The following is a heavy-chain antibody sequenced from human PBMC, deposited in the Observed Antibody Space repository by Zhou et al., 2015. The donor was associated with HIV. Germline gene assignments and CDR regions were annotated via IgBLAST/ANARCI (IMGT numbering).Heavy chain of an antibody. CDR1: GGTFSSYA. Sequence: QVQLVQSGAEVKKPGSSVKVSCKASGGTFSSYAISWVRQAPGQGLEWMGGIIPIFGTANYAQKFQGRVTITADESTSTAYMELSSLRSEDTAVYYCARVGIDCGGDCNPDDYWGQGNPGSPSPQ. J-gene: IGHJ4*02. CDR2: IIPIFGTA. CDR3: ARVGIDCGGDCNPDDY. V-gene: IGHV1-69*01. D-gene: IGHD2-21*02.